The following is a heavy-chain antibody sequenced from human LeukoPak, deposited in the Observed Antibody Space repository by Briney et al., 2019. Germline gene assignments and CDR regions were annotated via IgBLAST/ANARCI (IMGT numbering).Heavy chain of an antibody. Sequence: GGSLRLSCAASGFTFSKAWMSWVRQATGKGLEWLGRIKSNADGGTTDYAAPVQGRITISRDGSQNTLYLQLDSLKAEETAVYYCSTYRWQYDSIGYDYWGQGTLVAVSS. CDR1: GFTFSKAW. V-gene: IGHV3-15*01. J-gene: IGHJ4*02. D-gene: IGHD3-22*01. CDR3: STYRWQYDSIGYDY. CDR2: IKSNADGGTT.